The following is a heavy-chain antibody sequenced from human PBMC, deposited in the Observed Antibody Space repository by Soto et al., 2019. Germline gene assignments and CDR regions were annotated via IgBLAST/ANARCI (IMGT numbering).Heavy chain of an antibody. CDR3: ARLLYEDYGSIFFFDY. D-gene: IGHD3-16*01. CDR2: IYYSGST. V-gene: IGHV4-39*01. J-gene: IGHJ4*02. Sequence: SETLSLTCTVSGGSISSSSYYWGWIRQPPGKGLEWIGSIYYSGSTYYNPSLKSRVTISVDTSKNQFSLKLSSVTAADTAVYYCARLLYEDYGSIFFFDYWGQGTLVTAPQ. CDR1: GGSISSSSYY.